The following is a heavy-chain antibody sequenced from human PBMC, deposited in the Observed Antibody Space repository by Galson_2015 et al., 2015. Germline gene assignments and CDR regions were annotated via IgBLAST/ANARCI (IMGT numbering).Heavy chain of an antibody. CDR3: ARDSSGSPRYYYGMDV. CDR2: ISAYNGNT. J-gene: IGHJ6*02. D-gene: IGHD6-19*01. Sequence: SVKVSCKASGYTFTSYGISWVRQAPGQGLEWMGWISAYNGNTNYAQKLQGRVTMTTDTSTSTAYMELRSLRSDDTAVYYCARDSSGSPRYYYGMDVWGQGTTVTVSS. CDR1: GYTFTSYG. V-gene: IGHV1-18*04.